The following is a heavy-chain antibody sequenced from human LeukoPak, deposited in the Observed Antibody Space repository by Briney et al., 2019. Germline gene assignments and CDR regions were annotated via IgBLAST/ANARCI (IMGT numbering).Heavy chain of an antibody. CDR3: AKDGAYYYDSSGQRIDY. V-gene: IGHV3-30*02. Sequence: PGGSLRLSCAASGFTFSSYGMHWVRQAPGKGLEWVAFIRYDGSNKYYADSVKGRFTISRDNSKNTLYLQMNSLRAEDTAVYYCAKDGAYYYDSSGQRIDYWGQGTLVTVSS. CDR1: GFTFSSYG. CDR2: IRYDGSNK. J-gene: IGHJ4*02. D-gene: IGHD3-22*01.